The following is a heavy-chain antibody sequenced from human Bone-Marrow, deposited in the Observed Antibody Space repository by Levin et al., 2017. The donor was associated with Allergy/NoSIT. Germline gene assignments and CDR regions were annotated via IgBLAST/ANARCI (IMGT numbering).Heavy chain of an antibody. D-gene: IGHD5-18*01. J-gene: IGHJ4*02. CDR1: GYTFTSYD. CDR3: ARGRRGMQLGLLVY. CDR2: MNPNSCNT. Sequence: ASVKVSCKASGYTFTSYDINWVRQATGQGLEWMGWMNPNSCNTGYAQKFQGRVTMTMNISISTAYMELSSLRSEDTAVYYCARGRRGMQLGLLVYWGQGTLVAVAS. V-gene: IGHV1-8*01.